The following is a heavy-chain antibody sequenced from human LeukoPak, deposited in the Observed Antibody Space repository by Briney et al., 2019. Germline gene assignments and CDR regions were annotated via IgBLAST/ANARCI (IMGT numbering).Heavy chain of an antibody. D-gene: IGHD3-22*01. J-gene: IGHJ5*02. Sequence: PSETLSLTCTVSDVSISSGGYYWSWIRQHPGKGLEWIGYIYYSGSTYYNPSLKSRVTISVDTSKNQFSLKLSSVTAADTAVYYCARDGDYYDSSPLYRWFDPWGQGTLVTVSS. V-gene: IGHV4-31*03. CDR3: ARDGDYYDSSPLYRWFDP. CDR2: IYYSGST. CDR1: DVSISSGGYY.